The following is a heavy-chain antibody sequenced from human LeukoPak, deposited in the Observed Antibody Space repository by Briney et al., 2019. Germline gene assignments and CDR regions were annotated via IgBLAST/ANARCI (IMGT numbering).Heavy chain of an antibody. CDR2: IYTSGST. J-gene: IGHJ3*02. V-gene: IGHV4-4*07. CDR3: ARAPNYYYDSSGYAFDI. D-gene: IGHD3-22*01. CDR1: GGSISSYY. Sequence: PSETLSLTCTVSGGSISSYYWSWIRQPAGKGLEWIGRIYTSGSTNYNPSLKSRVTMSVDTSKNQFSLKLSSVTAADTAVHYCARAPNYYYDSSGYAFDIWGQGTMVTVSS.